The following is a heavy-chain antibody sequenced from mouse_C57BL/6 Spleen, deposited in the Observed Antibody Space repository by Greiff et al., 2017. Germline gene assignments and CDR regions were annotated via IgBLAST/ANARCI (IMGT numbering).Heavy chain of an antibody. CDR3: AREDYYGSSYVAWFAY. D-gene: IGHD1-1*01. CDR1: GYTFTDYY. Sequence: QVQLQQSGAELVRPGASVKLSCKASGYTFTDYYINWVKQRPGQGLEWIARIYPGSGNTYYNEKFKGKATLTAEKSSSTAYMQLSSLTSEDSAVYFCAREDYYGSSYVAWFAYWGQGTLVTVSA. V-gene: IGHV1-76*01. CDR2: IYPGSGNT. J-gene: IGHJ3*01.